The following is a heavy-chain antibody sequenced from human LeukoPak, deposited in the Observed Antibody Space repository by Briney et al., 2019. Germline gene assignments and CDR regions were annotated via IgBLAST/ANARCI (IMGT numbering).Heavy chain of an antibody. J-gene: IGHJ6*02. Sequence: GVSLRLSCAASGFTVDSKYMSWVRQAPGKGLEWVSLIYTGGSTYYADSVRGRFTISRDNSKNTLYLQMNSLRPEDTAVYYCARGFGKAAANVFGGYTMDVWGQGTTVTVSS. CDR2: IYTGGST. CDR1: GFTVDSKY. D-gene: IGHD6-13*01. CDR3: ARGFGKAAANVFGGYTMDV. V-gene: IGHV3-66*02.